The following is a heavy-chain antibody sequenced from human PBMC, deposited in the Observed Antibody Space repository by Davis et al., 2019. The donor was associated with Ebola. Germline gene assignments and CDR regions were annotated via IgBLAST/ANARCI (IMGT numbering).Heavy chain of an antibody. V-gene: IGHV3-48*02. CDR2: ISSSSSTI. CDR3: ASSEDIVGASDFDY. J-gene: IGHJ4*02. D-gene: IGHD1-26*01. CDR1: GFTFSSYS. Sequence: PGGSLRLSCAASGFTFSSYSMNWVRQAPGKGLEWVSYISSSSSTIYYADSVKGRFTISRDNAKNSLYLQMNSLRDEDTAVYYCASSEDIVGASDFDYWGQGTLVTVSS.